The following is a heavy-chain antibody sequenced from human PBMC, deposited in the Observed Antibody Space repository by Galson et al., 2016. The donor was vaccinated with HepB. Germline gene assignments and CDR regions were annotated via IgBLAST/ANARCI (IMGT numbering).Heavy chain of an antibody. J-gene: IGHJ4*02. CDR3: ARDYYRSADY. Sequence: SLRLSCAASGFTFSRSWITWVRQIPGTGLEWVANINQDGNEKYYVDSVKGRFTISRDNAKNALYLQMNTLRAEDTAVYYCARDYYRSADYWGQGTLVTVSS. CDR2: INQDGNEK. D-gene: IGHD3-22*01. CDR1: GFTFSRSW. V-gene: IGHV3-7*01.